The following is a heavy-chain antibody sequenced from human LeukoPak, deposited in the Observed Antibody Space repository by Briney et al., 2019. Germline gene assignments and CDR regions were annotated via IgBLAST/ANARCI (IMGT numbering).Heavy chain of an antibody. J-gene: IGHJ5*02. Sequence: SETLSLTCTVSGGSISSSSYYWGWIRQPPGKGLEWIGSIYYSGSTYYNPSLKSRVTISVDTSKNQFSLKLSSVTAADTAVYYCARREVVGSYNWFDPWGQGTLVTVSS. CDR3: ARREVVGSYNWFDP. CDR2: IYYSGST. D-gene: IGHD2-2*01. CDR1: GGSISSSSYY. V-gene: IGHV4-39*01.